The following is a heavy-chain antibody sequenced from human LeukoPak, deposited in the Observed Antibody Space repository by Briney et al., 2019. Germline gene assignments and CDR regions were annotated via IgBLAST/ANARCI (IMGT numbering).Heavy chain of an antibody. CDR1: GFTFSSYA. D-gene: IGHD3-10*01. CDR2: ISYDGSNK. CDR3: ARGGFGELYCDY. J-gene: IGHJ4*02. V-gene: IGHV3-30*04. Sequence: PGGSLRLSCAASGFTFSSYAMHWVRQAPGKGLEWVAVISYDGSNKYYADSVKGRFTISRDNSKNTLYLQMNSLRAEDTAVYYCARGGFGELYCDYWGQGTLVTVSS.